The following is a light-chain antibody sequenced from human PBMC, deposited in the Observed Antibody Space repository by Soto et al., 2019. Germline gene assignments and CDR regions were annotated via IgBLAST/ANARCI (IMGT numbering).Light chain of an antibody. J-gene: IGLJ1*01. CDR1: SSDVGAYNY. CDR3: CSYTPSSTSV. V-gene: IGLV2-14*01. Sequence: QSVLTQPASVSESPGQSITISCTGTSSDVGAYNYVSWFQQHPGKAPKLMIYDVSNRPSGVSNRFSGSKSGNTASLTISGLQAEAEADYSCCSYTPSSTSVFGIGPKVPLL. CDR2: DVS.